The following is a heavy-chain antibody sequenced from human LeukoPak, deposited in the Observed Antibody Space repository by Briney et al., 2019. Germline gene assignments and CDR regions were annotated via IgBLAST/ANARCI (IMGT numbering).Heavy chain of an antibody. CDR2: ISGSGDST. CDR1: GFTFTSHA. J-gene: IGHJ4*02. CDR3: AKESGYDVDFDY. D-gene: IGHD5-12*01. V-gene: IGHV3-23*01. Sequence: RGSLRLSCAASGFTFTSHAMSCVRQAPGKGLEWVSYISGSGDSTYYADSVKGRLTISRDTSKNTLYLQMNSLRDDDTAVSYCAKESGYDVDFDYWGQGTLVTVSS.